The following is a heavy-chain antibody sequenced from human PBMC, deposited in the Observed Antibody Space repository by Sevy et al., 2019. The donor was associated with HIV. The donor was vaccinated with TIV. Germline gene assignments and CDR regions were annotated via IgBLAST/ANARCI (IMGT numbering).Heavy chain of an antibody. D-gene: IGHD3-22*01. Sequence: ASVKVSCKVSGYTLTELSMHWLRQAPGKGLEWVGSFDPEDGETVYEHNFQGRVSMTEDTSTDTAYMEVISLKFQDTAVYYCATTKDYYDSSGYPFDYWGQGTLVTVSS. V-gene: IGHV1-24*01. J-gene: IGHJ4*02. CDR2: FDPEDGET. CDR1: GYTLTELS. CDR3: ATTKDYYDSSGYPFDY.